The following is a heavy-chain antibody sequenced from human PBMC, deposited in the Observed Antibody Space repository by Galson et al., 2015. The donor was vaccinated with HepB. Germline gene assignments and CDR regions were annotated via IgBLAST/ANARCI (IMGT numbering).Heavy chain of an antibody. V-gene: IGHV4-59*08. CDR3: ARRDSGSFAFDY. Sequence: ETLSLTCTVSGGSISSYYWSWIRQPPGKGLEWIGYIYYSGSTNYNPSLKSRVTISVDTSKNQFSLKLSSVTAADTAVYYCARRDSGSFAFDYWGQGTLVTVSS. CDR2: IYYSGST. D-gene: IGHD1-26*01. J-gene: IGHJ4*02. CDR1: GGSISSYY.